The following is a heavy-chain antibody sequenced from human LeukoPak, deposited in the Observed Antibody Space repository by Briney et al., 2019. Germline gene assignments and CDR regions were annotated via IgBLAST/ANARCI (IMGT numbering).Heavy chain of an antibody. Sequence: PGGSLRLSCAASGFTFSSYAMRWVRQAPHKRLNWAAVISYDGSNKYYTDSVKGRFTSSRDNSKNTLYLQMNSLRAEDTAVYYCARERGADYWGQGTLVTVSS. J-gene: IGHJ4*02. CDR3: ARERGADY. D-gene: IGHD1-26*01. CDR1: GFTFSSYA. V-gene: IGHV3-30-3*01. CDR2: ISYDGSNK.